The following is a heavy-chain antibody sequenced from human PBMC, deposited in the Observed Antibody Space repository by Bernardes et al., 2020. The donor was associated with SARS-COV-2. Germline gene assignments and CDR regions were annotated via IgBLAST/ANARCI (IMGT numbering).Heavy chain of an antibody. CDR1: GFTFSSYA. D-gene: IGHD5-12*01. CDR3: ARDGPRWLPFDY. CDR2: ISYDGSNK. V-gene: IGHV3-30-3*01. Sequence: GGSLSLSCAASGFTFSSYAMHWVRQAPGKGLEWVAVISYDGSNKYYADSVKGRFTISRDNSKNTLYLQMNSLRAEDTAVYYCARDGPRWLPFDYWGQGTLVTVSS. J-gene: IGHJ4*02.